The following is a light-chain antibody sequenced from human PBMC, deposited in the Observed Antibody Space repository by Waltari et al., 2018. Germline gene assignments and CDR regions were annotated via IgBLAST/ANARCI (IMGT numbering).Light chain of an antibody. CDR3: SSYTSSGTRV. J-gene: IGLJ3*02. Sequence: QSALTQPASVSGSPGQSITISCSGTSSDVCGYNYVSWYQQQPGKAPKLMIYDVTNRPSGVSARFSGSKSGNTASLTISGLQAEDEADYYCSSYTSSGTRVFGGGTKLTVL. CDR2: DVT. V-gene: IGLV2-14*01. CDR1: SSDVCGYNY.